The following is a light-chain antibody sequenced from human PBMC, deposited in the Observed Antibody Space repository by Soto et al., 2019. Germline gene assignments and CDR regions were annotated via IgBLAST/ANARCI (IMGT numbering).Light chain of an antibody. V-gene: IGLV2-14*01. J-gene: IGLJ3*02. CDR2: DVS. Sequence: QSALTQPASLSGSPGQSITISCTGTSSDVGGYNSVSWYQQHPDKAPKLMIYDVSNRLSGVSNRFSGSKSGNTASLTISWLQAEAEADYYCSSKTSSTTVVFGGGPKLTAL. CDR3: SSKTSSTTVV. CDR1: SSDVGGYNS.